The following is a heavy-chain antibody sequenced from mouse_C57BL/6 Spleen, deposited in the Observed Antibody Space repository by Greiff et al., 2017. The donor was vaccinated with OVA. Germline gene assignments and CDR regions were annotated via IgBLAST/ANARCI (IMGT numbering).Heavy chain of an antibody. D-gene: IGHD2-5*01. J-gene: IGHJ2*01. Sequence: VQRVESGAELVRPGASVTLSCKASGYTFTDYEMHWVKQTPVHGLEWIGAIDPETGGTAYNQKFKGKAILTADKSSSTAYMELRSLTSEDSAVYYCTERWYSNSLDYWGQGTTLTVSS. CDR1: GYTFTDYE. CDR3: TERWYSNSLDY. CDR2: IDPETGGT. V-gene: IGHV1-15*01.